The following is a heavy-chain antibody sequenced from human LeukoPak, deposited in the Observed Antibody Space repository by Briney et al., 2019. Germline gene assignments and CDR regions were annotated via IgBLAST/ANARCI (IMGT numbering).Heavy chain of an antibody. CDR2: IRYDGSNK. V-gene: IGHV3-30*02. CDR1: GFTFSSYG. Sequence: GGSLRLSCAASGFTFSSYGMHWVRQAPGKGLEWVAFIRYDGSNKYYADSVKGRFTISRDNSKNTLYLQMNSLRAGDTAVYYCAKADTAMVTPYVDYWGQGTLVTVSS. J-gene: IGHJ4*02. D-gene: IGHD5-18*01. CDR3: AKADTAMVTPYVDY.